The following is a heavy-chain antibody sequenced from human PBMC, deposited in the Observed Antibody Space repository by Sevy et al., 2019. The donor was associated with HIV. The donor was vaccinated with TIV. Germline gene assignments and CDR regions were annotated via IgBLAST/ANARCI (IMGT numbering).Heavy chain of an antibody. V-gene: IGHV1-2*06. Sequence: ASVKVSCKASGYTFTGYYMHWVRQAPGQGLEWMGRINPNRGGTNYAQKFQGRVTMTRDTSISTAYMELSRLGSDDTAVYYCARDREGGSSLLQHWGQGTLVTVSS. CDR1: GYTFTGYY. D-gene: IGHD6-13*01. CDR3: ARDREGGSSLLQH. J-gene: IGHJ1*01. CDR2: INPNRGGT.